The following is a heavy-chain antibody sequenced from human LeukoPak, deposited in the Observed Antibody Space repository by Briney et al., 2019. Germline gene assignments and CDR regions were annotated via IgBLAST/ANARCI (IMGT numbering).Heavy chain of an antibody. CDR1: GFTFSSYG. CDR2: IRYDGSNK. V-gene: IGHV3-30*02. J-gene: IGHJ6*04. D-gene: IGHD3-3*01. CDR3: AKSRGPRDYDFWSGYPSFMDV. Sequence: GGSLRLSCAASGFTFSSYGMHWVRQAPGKGLEWVAFIRYDGSNKYYADSVKGRFTISRDNSKNTLYLQMNSLRAEDTAVYYCAKSRGPRDYDFWSGYPSFMDVWGKGTTVTVSS.